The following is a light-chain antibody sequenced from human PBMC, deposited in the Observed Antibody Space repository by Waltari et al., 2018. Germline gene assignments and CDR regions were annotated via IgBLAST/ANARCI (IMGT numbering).Light chain of an antibody. V-gene: IGKV3-15*01. J-gene: IGKJ1*01. CDR1: QSISIN. Sequence: EVVMTQSPATLSVSPGERATLSCRASQSISINLVWYQQRPGQAPRLLIYGASRATDIPTRFSGSGSGTEFTLTISSLQSEDAAVYYCQQFNDWPRTFGQGTKVEIK. CDR3: QQFNDWPRT. CDR2: GA.